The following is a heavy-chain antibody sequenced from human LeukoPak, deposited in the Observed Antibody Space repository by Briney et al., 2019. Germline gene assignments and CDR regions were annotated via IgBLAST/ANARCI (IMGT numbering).Heavy chain of an antibody. J-gene: IGHJ4*02. D-gene: IGHD5-12*01. Sequence: GGSLRLSCAASGFTFSNYSMNWVRQAPEKGLEWVSSISISSTYTYYADSVKGRFTISRDNAKNSLHLQMNSLRAEDSAVYYCARDRGYSGYENYYFDYWGQGILVTVSS. CDR1: GFTFSNYS. CDR3: ARDRGYSGYENYYFDY. CDR2: ISISSTYT. V-gene: IGHV3-21*01.